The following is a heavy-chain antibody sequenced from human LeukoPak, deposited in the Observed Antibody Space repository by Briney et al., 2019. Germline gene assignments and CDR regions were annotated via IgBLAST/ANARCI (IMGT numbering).Heavy chain of an antibody. Sequence: GRSLRLSCAASGFTFSSYAMHWVRQAPGKGLEWVAVISYDGSNKYYADSVKGRFTISRDNSKNTLYLQMNSLRAEDTAVYYCVRDRGAYYYETGYWGQGTLVTVSS. CDR1: GFTFSSYA. J-gene: IGHJ4*02. CDR3: VRDRGAYYYETGY. CDR2: ISYDGSNK. D-gene: IGHD3-22*01. V-gene: IGHV3-30*14.